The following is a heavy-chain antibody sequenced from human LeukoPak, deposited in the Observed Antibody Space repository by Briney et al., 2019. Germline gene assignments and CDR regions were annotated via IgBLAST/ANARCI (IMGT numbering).Heavy chain of an antibody. CDR1: GYTFSNFG. D-gene: IGHD2-2*01. Sequence: ASVKVSCKASGYTFSNFGISWVRQAPGRGLEWMGWISGNNDNPNYGQKLQGRFTVTSDSSTRTAYMELKRLRSDDTAVYYCARDGTSTDDYWGQGTLVTVSS. CDR3: ARDGTSTDDY. V-gene: IGHV1-18*01. J-gene: IGHJ4*02. CDR2: ISGNNDNP.